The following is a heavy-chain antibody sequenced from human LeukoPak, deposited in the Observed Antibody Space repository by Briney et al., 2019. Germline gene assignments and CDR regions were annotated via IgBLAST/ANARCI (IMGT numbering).Heavy chain of an antibody. CDR1: GGSISSYY. Sequence: SETLSLTCTVSGGSISSYYWSWIRQPAGKGLEWIGRIYTSGSTNYNPSLKSRVTISVDTSKNQFSLKLSSVTAADTAVYYCARDRGQWELPPGWFDPWGQGTLVTVSS. D-gene: IGHD1-26*01. J-gene: IGHJ5*02. CDR3: ARDRGQWELPPGWFDP. CDR2: IYTSGST. V-gene: IGHV4-4*07.